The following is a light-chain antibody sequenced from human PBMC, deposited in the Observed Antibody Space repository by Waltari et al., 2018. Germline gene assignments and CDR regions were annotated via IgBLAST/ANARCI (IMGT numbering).Light chain of an antibody. J-gene: IGKJ1*01. CDR2: LAS. Sequence: DIVMTQSPLSLPVTPGEPASISCRSSQSLLHTYGYNYLDWYLQKPGQSPQLLIYLASSRASGVPDRFSDSGSGTDFTLKISRVEAEDVGVYYCMQPLQTPRTFGQGTKLEIK. CDR3: MQPLQTPRT. CDR1: QSLLHTYGYNY. V-gene: IGKV2-28*01.